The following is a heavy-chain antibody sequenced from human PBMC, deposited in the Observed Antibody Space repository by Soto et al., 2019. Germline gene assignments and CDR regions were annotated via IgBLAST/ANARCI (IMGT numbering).Heavy chain of an antibody. Sequence: GGSLRLSCAASGFKFRNYAIHWVRQAPGKGLEWLAVIWFDGSKKYYADSVRGRFTISRDNSKNTVYLDMNSLTADDSGVFYCARAHTMMILDRFDPWGHGTLVTVSS. CDR3: ARAHTMMILDRFDP. V-gene: IGHV3-33*01. CDR1: GFKFRNYA. CDR2: IWFDGSKK. D-gene: IGHD3-22*01. J-gene: IGHJ5*02.